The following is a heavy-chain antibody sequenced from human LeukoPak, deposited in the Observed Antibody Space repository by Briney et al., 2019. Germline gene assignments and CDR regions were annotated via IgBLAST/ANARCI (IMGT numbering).Heavy chain of an antibody. CDR2: ISGSAART. V-gene: IGHV3-23*01. J-gene: IGHJ4*02. CDR3: AKRGPGSPESGKYYFDY. D-gene: IGHD3-10*01. CDR1: GFTFSTYG. Sequence: GGSLRLSCAASGFTFSTYGMTWVRQAPGRGLEWVSAISGSAARTFYADSVKGRFTISRDNSKDTLSLQMNSLRAEDTAVYYCAKRGPGSPESGKYYFDYWGQGTLVTVSS.